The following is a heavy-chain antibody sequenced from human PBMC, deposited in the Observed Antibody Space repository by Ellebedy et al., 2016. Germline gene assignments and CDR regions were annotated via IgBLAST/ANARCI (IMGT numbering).Heavy chain of an antibody. Sequence: SETLSLXXTVSGGSISSSSYYWGSTRQPPGKGPEWIGTLYYSGSTYHNPSLKSRVTISVDTSKNQFSLKLRSVTAADTAVYYCASGSYDSSGYYLGYYHGMDVWGQGTTVTVSS. V-gene: IGHV4-39*01. CDR3: ASGSYDSSGYYLGYYHGMDV. CDR1: GGSISSSSYY. J-gene: IGHJ6*02. CDR2: LYYSGST. D-gene: IGHD3-22*01.